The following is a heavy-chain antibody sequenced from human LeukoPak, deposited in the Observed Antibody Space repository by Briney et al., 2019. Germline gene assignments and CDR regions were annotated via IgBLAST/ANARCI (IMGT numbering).Heavy chain of an antibody. J-gene: IGHJ4*02. CDR3: ARSGSDFDY. CDR1: GFSFRTYW. D-gene: IGHD3-10*01. Sequence: GGSLRLSCAASGFSFRTYWMSWGRQAPGKGLEWVANIKEDGSEKNYVDSVKGRFTISRDNAKNSLYLQMNSLRAEDTAVYYCARSGSDFDYWGQGTLVTVSS. V-gene: IGHV3-7*01. CDR2: IKEDGSEK.